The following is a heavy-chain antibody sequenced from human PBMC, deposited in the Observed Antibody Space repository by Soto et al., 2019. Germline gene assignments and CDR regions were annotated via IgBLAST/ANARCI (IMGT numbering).Heavy chain of an antibody. CDR2: IYYSGST. D-gene: IGHD3-10*01. CDR3: ARVGGFGATTIDY. Sequence: QVQLQESGPGLVKPSQTLSLTCTVSGGSISSGDYYWSWIRQPPGKGLEWIGYIYYSGSTYYNPSLKSRVTVSXDXPKNQFSLKLSSVTAADTAVYYCARVGGFGATTIDYWGQGTLVTVSS. V-gene: IGHV4-30-4*01. CDR1: GGSISSGDYY. J-gene: IGHJ4*02.